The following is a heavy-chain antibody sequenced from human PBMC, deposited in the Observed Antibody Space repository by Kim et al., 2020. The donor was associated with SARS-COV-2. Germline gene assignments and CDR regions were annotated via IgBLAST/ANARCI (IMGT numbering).Heavy chain of an antibody. CDR3: ARGRGSYGYDDY. Sequence: ASVKVSCKASGYTFTGYYMHWVRQAPGQGLEWMGRINPNSGGTNYAQKFQGRVTMTRDTSISTAYMELSRLRSDDTAVYYCARGRGSYGYDDYWGQGTLVTVSS. CDR2: INPNSGGT. J-gene: IGHJ4*02. D-gene: IGHD5-18*01. V-gene: IGHV1-2*06. CDR1: GYTFTGYY.